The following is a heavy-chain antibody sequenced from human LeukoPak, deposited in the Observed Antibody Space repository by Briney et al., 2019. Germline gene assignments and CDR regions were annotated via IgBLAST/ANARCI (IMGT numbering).Heavy chain of an antibody. D-gene: IGHD2-2*01. V-gene: IGHV3-23*01. J-gene: IGHJ6*03. CDR3: AKGNGFCSVTSCSYYYYMDV. CDR1: GFTFSSYA. CDR2: ISGSGGST. Sequence: GGSLRLSCAASGFTFSSYAMSWVRQAPGKGLEWVSSISGSGGSTYYADSVKGRFTISRDNSKNTLYLQMNSLRPEDTAVYYCAKGNGFCSVTSCSYYYYMDVWGKGTTVTISS.